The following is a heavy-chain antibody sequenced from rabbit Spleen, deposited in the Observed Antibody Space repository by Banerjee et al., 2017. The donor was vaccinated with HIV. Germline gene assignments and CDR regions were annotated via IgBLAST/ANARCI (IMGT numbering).Heavy chain of an antibody. CDR3: ARAIVPWLGLTRLDL. V-gene: IGHV1S47*01. CDR2: IYAVKGST. CDR1: RFDFNSGG. J-gene: IGHJ3*01. Sequence: QEHLVESGGGLVQPGGSLKLSCKASRFDFNSGGVSWVRQAPGKGLEWIGIIYAVKGSTDYASWVNGRFTISSDNAQNTVDLQMHSLTAADTATYFCARAIVPWLGLTRLDLWGPGTLVTVS. D-gene: IGHD4-1*01.